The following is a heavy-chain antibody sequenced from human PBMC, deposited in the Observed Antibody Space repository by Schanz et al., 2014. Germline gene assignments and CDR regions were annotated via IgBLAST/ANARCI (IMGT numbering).Heavy chain of an antibody. D-gene: IGHD3-22*01. CDR1: GYTFNAYY. CDR2: IIPNLGSA. Sequence: QVQLVQSGAEVKKPGASVKVSCKASGYTFNAYYIHWVRQAPGQGLEWMGRIIPNLGSANYAQKFQGRVKITADQSTSTAYMELSTLRSEDTAVYYCARAGQDYSDSSGYATYYFGNWGQGTLVTVSS. CDR3: ARAGQDYSDSSGYATYYFGN. J-gene: IGHJ4*02. V-gene: IGHV1-69*11.